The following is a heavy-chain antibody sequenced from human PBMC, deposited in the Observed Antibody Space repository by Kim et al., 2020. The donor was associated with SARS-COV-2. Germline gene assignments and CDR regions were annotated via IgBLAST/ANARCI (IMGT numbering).Heavy chain of an antibody. D-gene: IGHD2-15*01. J-gene: IGHJ4*02. CDR1: GDSVSSNSAD. Sequence: SQTLPLTCDISGDSVSSNSADWNWIRQSPWRGLEWLGRTYYRYKWYNDYEVSVKSRITINLDTSKNQFSLQLNSVTPEYTAVYYCARVYSAATTLDYFDYWGQGTQVTVSS. CDR3: ARVYSAATTLDYFDY. CDR2: TYYRYKWYN. V-gene: IGHV6-1*01.